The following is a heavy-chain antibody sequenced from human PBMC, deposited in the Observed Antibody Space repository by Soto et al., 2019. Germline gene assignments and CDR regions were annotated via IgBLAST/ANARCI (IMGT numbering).Heavy chain of an antibody. CDR3: ARDFIVGAPDYFDD. J-gene: IGHJ4*02. CDR1: GFTFSDYP. V-gene: IGHV3-30-3*01. CDR2: ISYDGNVK. D-gene: IGHD1-26*01. Sequence: GGSLRLSCAASGFTFSDYPMHWVRQAPGKGLEWVAVISYDGNVKYYVDSVKGRFTISRDDSKNTLYLQMNSLRVDDTAVYYCARDFIVGAPDYFDDWGQGTLVTVSS.